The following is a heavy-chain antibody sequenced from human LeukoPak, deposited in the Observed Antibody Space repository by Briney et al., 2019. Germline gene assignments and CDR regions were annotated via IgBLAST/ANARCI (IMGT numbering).Heavy chain of an antibody. CDR2: INPNSGGT. Sequence: ASVKVSCKASGYTFTGYYMHWVRQAPGQGLEWMGWINPNSGGTNYAQKFQGRVTMTRDTSISTAYMELSRLRSDDTAVYYCALPRNGVSDAFDIWGQGTMVTASS. J-gene: IGHJ3*02. V-gene: IGHV1-2*02. CDR3: ALPRNGVSDAFDI. CDR1: GYTFTGYY. D-gene: IGHD1-1*01.